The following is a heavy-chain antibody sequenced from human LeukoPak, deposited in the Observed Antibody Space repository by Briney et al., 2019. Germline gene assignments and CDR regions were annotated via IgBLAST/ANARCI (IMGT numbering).Heavy chain of an antibody. J-gene: IGHJ4*02. D-gene: IGHD3-3*02. CDR1: GFTFSSYS. CDR2: ISSSSSTI. CDR3: ARRSVSRIPDY. Sequence: GGSLRLSCAASGFTFSSYSMNWVRQAPGKGLEWVSYISSSSSTIYYADSVKGRFTISRDNAKNSLYLQMNSLRAEDTAVYYCARRSVSRIPDYWGQGTLVTVSS. V-gene: IGHV3-48*04.